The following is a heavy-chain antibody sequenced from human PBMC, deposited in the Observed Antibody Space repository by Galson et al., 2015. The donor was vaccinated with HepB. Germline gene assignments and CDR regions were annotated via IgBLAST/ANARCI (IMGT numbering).Heavy chain of an antibody. CDR2: ISSSSSYI. CDR3: AREKITIFGVVITTHTLFDY. Sequence: SLRLYCAASGFTFSSYSMNWVRQAPGEGLEWVSSISSSSSYIYYADSVKGRFTISRDNAKNSLYLQMNSLRAEDTAVYYCAREKITIFGVVITTHTLFDYWGQGTLVTVSS. CDR1: GFTFSSYS. D-gene: IGHD3-3*01. V-gene: IGHV3-21*01. J-gene: IGHJ4*02.